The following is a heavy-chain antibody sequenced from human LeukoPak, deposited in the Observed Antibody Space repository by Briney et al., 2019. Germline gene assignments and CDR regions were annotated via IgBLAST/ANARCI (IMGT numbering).Heavy chain of an antibody. Sequence: GASVKVSCKASGYTFTGYYMHWVRQAPGQGLEWMGWINPNSGGTNYAQKFQGWVTMNRDTSISTAYMELSRLRSDDTAVYYCARDLLTTVTRRYYYYYGMDVWGQGTTVTVSS. CDR3: ARDLLTTVTRRYYYYYGMDV. CDR2: INPNSGGT. D-gene: IGHD4-17*01. V-gene: IGHV1-2*04. CDR1: GYTFTGYY. J-gene: IGHJ6*02.